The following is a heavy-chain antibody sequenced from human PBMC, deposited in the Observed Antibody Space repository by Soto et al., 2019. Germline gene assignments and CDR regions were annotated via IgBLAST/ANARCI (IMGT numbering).Heavy chain of an antibody. J-gene: IGHJ4*02. D-gene: IGHD5-18*01. CDR2: IYYSGST. Sequence: ETLSLTCTVSGGSISSYYWSWIRQPPGKGLEWIGYIYYSGSTNYNPSLKSRVTISVDTSKNQFSLKLSSVTAADTAVYYCARGGYSYGVFDYWGQGTLVTVSS. CDR1: GGSISSYY. V-gene: IGHV4-59*01. CDR3: ARGGYSYGVFDY.